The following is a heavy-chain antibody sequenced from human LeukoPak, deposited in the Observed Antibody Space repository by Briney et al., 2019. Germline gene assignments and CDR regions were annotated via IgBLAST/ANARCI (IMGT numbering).Heavy chain of an antibody. CDR3: ARDGGPYCSSTSCEVGMDV. D-gene: IGHD2-2*01. Sequence: PSETLSLTCTVSGGSISSSSYYWGRIRQPPGKGLEWIGEIYHSGSTNYNPSLKSRVTISVDKSKNQFSLKLSSVTAADTAVYYCARDGGPYCSSTSCEVGMDVWGQGTTVTVSS. CDR2: IYHSGST. CDR1: GGSISSSSYY. V-gene: IGHV4-39*07. J-gene: IGHJ6*02.